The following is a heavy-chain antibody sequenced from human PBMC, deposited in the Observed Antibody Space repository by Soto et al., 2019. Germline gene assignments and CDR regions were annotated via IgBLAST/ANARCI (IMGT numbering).Heavy chain of an antibody. Sequence: QVQLVQSGAEVKKPGSSVKVSCKASGGTFSSHSINWVRQAPGQGLEWMGRIIPLFGAANYAQNFQGRVAITADASTNTAYMELSSLRPEDTAVYYCARSRHDNNVFGDASNVWGQGTRVTVSS. V-gene: IGHV1-69*15. D-gene: IGHD3-16*01. J-gene: IGHJ3*01. CDR3: ARSRHDNNVFGDASNV. CDR1: GGTFSSHS. CDR2: IIPLFGAA.